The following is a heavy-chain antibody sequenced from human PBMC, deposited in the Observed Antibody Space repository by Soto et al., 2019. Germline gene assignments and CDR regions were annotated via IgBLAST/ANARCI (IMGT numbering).Heavy chain of an antibody. V-gene: IGHV1-46*01. CDR2: LNPNGGST. J-gene: IGHJ4*02. Sequence: ASVKVSCKASGYTFTNSYIHWVRQAPGQGLEWMALLNPNGGSTNYAQNFQGRVTVTGDTSTSTVYMELTSLTSEDTAVYYCARNLAAGDYWGQGTLVTVSS. D-gene: IGHD6-25*01. CDR3: ARNLAAGDY. CDR1: GYTFTNSY.